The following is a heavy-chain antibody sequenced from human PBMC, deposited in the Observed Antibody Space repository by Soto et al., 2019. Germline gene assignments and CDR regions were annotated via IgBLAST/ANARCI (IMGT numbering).Heavy chain of an antibody. J-gene: IGHJ6*02. CDR1: GFTVSSNY. Sequence: EVQLVETGGGLIQPGGSLRLSCAASGFTVSSNYMSWVRQAPGKGLEWVSVIYSGGSTYYADSVKGRFTISRDNSKNTLYIQTSSMSTEDTAVYYCARDRGHSGGCYLPEGSEWYGMDVWGQGTTVTVSS. CDR2: IYSGGST. V-gene: IGHV3-53*02. D-gene: IGHD6-19*01. CDR3: ARDRGHSGGCYLPEGSEWYGMDV.